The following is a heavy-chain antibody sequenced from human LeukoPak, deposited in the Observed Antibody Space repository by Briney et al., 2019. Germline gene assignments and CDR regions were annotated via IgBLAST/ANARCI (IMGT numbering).Heavy chain of an antibody. CDR1: GFTFSSYS. Sequence: GRSLRLSCAASGFTFSSYSMNWVRQAPGKGLEWVSSISSSSSYIYYADSVKGRFTISRDNAKNSLYLQMNSLRAEDTAVYYCARVIISKYYDLFDIWGQGTMVTVSS. V-gene: IGHV3-21*01. D-gene: IGHD3-3*01. J-gene: IGHJ3*02. CDR3: ARVIISKYYDLFDI. CDR2: ISSSSSYI.